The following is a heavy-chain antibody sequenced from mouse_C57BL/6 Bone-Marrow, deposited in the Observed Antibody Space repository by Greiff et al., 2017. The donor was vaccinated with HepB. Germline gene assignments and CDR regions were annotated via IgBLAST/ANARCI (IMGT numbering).Heavy chain of an antibody. CDR3: ARANDYDFAY. J-gene: IGHJ3*01. CDR2: ISYDGSN. CDR1: GYSITSGYY. D-gene: IGHD2-4*01. Sequence: EVQVVESGPGLVKPSQSLSLTCSVTGYSITSGYYWNWIRQFPGNKLEWMGYISYDGSNNYNPSLKNRISITRDTSKNQFFLKLNSVTTEDTATYYCARANDYDFAYWGQGTLVTVSA. V-gene: IGHV3-6*01.